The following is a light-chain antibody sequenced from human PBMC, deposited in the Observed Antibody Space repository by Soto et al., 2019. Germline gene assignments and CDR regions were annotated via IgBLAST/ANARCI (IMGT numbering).Light chain of an antibody. CDR3: QQYTNTNNPWM. CDR2: AAS. Sequence: DIQLTQSPSFLSASVGDRVTITCRASQGISSYLAWYQQKPGKAPKLLIYAASTLESGVPSRFSGSGSGTEFTLIISGLQPDDYATYYCQQYTNTNNPWMFGQGTKVDIK. CDR1: QGISSY. V-gene: IGKV1-9*01. J-gene: IGKJ1*01.